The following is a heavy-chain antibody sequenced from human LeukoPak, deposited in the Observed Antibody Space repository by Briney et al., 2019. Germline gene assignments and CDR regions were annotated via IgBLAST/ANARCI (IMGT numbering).Heavy chain of an antibody. CDR1: GYTFTSYA. V-gene: IGHV7-4-1*02. CDR2: INTNTGNP. CDR3: ARDVYCSSTSCPDF. D-gene: IGHD2-2*01. J-gene: IGHJ4*02. Sequence: ASVKVSCKASGYTFTSYAMHWVRQAPGQGLEWMGWINTNTGNPTYAQGFTGRFVFSLDTSVSTAYLQISRLKAEDTAVYYCARDVYCSSTSCPDFWGQGTLVIVSS.